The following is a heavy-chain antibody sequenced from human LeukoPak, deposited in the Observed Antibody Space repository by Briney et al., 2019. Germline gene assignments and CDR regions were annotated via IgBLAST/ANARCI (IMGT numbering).Heavy chain of an antibody. Sequence: ASVKVSCKASGYTFTSYGISWVRQAPGQGLEWMGWISAYNGNTNYAQKLQGRVTMTTDTSTSTAHMELRSLRSDDTAVYYCARQKYYYDSSGYRSFDYWGQGTLVTVSS. CDR1: GYTFTSYG. J-gene: IGHJ4*02. CDR3: ARQKYYYDSSGYRSFDY. V-gene: IGHV1-18*01. D-gene: IGHD3-22*01. CDR2: ISAYNGNT.